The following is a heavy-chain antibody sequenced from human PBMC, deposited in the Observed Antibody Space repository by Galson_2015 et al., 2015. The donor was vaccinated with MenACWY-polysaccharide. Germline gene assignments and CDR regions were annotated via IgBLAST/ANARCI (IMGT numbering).Heavy chain of an antibody. Sequence: SLRLSCAASGFTFTSYAVSWVRQAPGKGLEWVSGISGSGGTTFYADSVKGRLTISRDNSKNTLYLQLKSLKAENTAVYYCAKEPGITVAGRGGYNWFDPWGQGTLVAVSS. D-gene: IGHD6-19*01. CDR3: AKEPGITVAGRGGYNWFDP. V-gene: IGHV3-23*01. CDR2: ISGSGGTT. J-gene: IGHJ5*02. CDR1: GFTFTSYA.